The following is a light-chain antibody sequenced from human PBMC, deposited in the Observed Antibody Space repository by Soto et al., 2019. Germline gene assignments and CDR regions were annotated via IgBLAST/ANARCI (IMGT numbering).Light chain of an antibody. CDR1: SNDVGGYNI. CDR2: VFF. CDR3: TSFTTGGPHV. Sequence: QSVLTQPASVSGSPGQSITLSCTGTSNDVGGYNIVSWYKQRPGKAPNLLFFVFFFRPSGFFIRFSGSKFGNTAPLPFFGLQAEEEGDYYCTSFTTGGPHVFGPGTKVTAL. J-gene: IGLJ1*01. V-gene: IGLV2-14*01.